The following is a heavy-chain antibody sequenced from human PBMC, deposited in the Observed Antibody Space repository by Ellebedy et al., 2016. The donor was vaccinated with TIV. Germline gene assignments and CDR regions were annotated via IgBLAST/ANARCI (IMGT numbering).Heavy chain of an antibody. CDR2: ISGSGGST. CDR3: ATTVTTGWFDP. J-gene: IGHJ5*02. Sequence: GESLKISXAASGFTFSSYGMHWVRQAPGKGLEWVSAISGSGGSTYYADSVKGRFTISRDNSKNTLYLQMNSLRAEDTAVYYCATTVTTGWFDPWGQGTLVTVSS. CDR1: GFTFSSYG. D-gene: IGHD4-17*01. V-gene: IGHV3-23*01.